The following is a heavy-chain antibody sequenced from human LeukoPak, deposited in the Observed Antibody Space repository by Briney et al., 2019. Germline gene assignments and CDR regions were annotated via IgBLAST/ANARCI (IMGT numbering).Heavy chain of an antibody. D-gene: IGHD2-15*01. CDR1: GFTFSSYS. CDR3: AKNGDRGAYCSGGSCYPYYYYYMDV. Sequence: GGSLRLSCAAPGFTFSSYSMNWVRQAPGKGLEWVSSISSSSSYIYYADSVKGRFTISRDNAKNSLYLQMNSLRAEDTAVYYCAKNGDRGAYCSGGSCYPYYYYYMDVWGKGTTVTISS. V-gene: IGHV3-21*04. J-gene: IGHJ6*03. CDR2: ISSSSSYI.